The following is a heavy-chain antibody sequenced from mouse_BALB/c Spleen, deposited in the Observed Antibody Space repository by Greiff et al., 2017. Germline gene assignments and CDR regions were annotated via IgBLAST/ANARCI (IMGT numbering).Heavy chain of an antibody. CDR3: ARQHYGSSYWYFDV. J-gene: IGHJ1*01. CDR2: ISSGGSYT. V-gene: IGHV5-9-3*01. CDR1: GFTFSSYA. D-gene: IGHD1-1*01. Sequence: VHLVESGGGLVKPGGSLKLSCAASGFTFSSYAMSWVRQTPEKRLEWVATISSGGSYTYYPDSVKGRFTISRDNAKNTLYLQMSSLRSEDTAMYYCARQHYGSSYWYFDVWGAGTTVTVSS.